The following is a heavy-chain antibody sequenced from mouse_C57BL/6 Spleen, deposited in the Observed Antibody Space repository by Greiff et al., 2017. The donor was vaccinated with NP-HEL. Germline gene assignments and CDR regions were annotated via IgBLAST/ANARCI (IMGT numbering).Heavy chain of an antibody. V-gene: IGHV1-19*01. CDR3: DVDSYPRAY. CDR1: GYTFTDYY. CDR2: INPYNGGT. Sequence: EVKLVESGPVLVKPGASVKMSCKASGYTFTDYYMNWVKQSHGKSLEWIGVINPYNGGTSYNQKFKGKATLTVDKSSSTAYMELNSLTSEDSAVYYCDVDSYPRAYWGQGTLVTVSA. D-gene: IGHD2-10*01. J-gene: IGHJ3*01.